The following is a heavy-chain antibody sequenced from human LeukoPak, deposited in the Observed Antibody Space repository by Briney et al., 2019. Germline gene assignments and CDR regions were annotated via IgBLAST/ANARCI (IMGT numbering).Heavy chain of an antibody. J-gene: IGHJ6*04. Sequence: GGSLRLSCAAPGFTFSDHYMDWVRQAPGKGLEWVGRTRNKANSYTTEYAASVKGRITISRADSKHSLHLQMNRLKTEATAEYFCARARRTLMMDVWGKGTTVTVSS. CDR3: ARARRTLMMDV. V-gene: IGHV3-72*01. CDR1: GFTFSDHY. D-gene: IGHD3/OR15-3a*01. CDR2: TRNKANSYTT.